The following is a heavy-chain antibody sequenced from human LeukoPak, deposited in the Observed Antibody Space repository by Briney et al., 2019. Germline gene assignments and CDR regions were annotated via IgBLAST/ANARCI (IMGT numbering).Heavy chain of an antibody. CDR1: GFTFSSYA. Sequence: PGGSLRLSCAASGFTFSSYAMSWVRQAPGKGLEWVSAISGSGGNTYFADSVKGRFTISRDNSKNTLYLQMNSLRAEDTAVYYCAKDEYYYDSSGYYPFDYWGQGTLVTVSS. CDR2: ISGSGGNT. D-gene: IGHD3-22*01. CDR3: AKDEYYYDSSGYYPFDY. J-gene: IGHJ4*02. V-gene: IGHV3-23*01.